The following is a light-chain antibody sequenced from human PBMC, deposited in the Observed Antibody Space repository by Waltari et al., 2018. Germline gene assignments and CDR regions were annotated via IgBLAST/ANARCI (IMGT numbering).Light chain of an antibody. CDR2: PAS. CDR3: QQANSFPIT. CDR1: PDVSNW. V-gene: IGKV1-12*01. Sequence: DIQMTQSPSSVSASVGDRVTITCRASPDVSNWLAWYQQKPGKSPKLLIYPASTLQSGVASRFSGSGSWTDVTPTISSLQPEDFATYYCQQANSFPITFGQGTRLEIK. J-gene: IGKJ5*01.